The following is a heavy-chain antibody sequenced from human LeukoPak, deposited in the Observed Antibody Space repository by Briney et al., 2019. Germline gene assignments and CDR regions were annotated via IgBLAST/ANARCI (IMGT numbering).Heavy chain of an antibody. V-gene: IGHV5-51*01. J-gene: IGHJ4*02. CDR1: GYSFTSYW. Sequence: GGSLRLSCKGSGYSFTSYWIGWVRQMPGKGLEWMGIIYPGDSDTRYSPSFQGQVTISADKSISTAYLQWSSLKASDTAMYYCARRPRDGYYYYFDYWGQGTLVTVSS. CDR3: ARRPRDGYYYYFDY. D-gene: IGHD3-22*01. CDR2: IYPGDSDT.